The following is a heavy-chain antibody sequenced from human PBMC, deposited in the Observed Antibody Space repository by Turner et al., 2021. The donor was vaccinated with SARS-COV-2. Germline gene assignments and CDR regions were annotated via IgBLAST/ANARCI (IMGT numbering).Heavy chain of an antibody. CDR1: GLPFSSDS. CDR2: ISTSSSYI. V-gene: IGHV3-21*01. CDR3: ARWAYYDSSGYYPSHFDY. Sequence: DVQLVESGGGLVKPGGSLRLSCAASGLPFSSDSMNWFRQAPGKGLEWVAAISTSSSYIYYADSVKGRFTISRDNAKNSLYLQMNSLRAEDTAVYYCARWAYYDSSGYYPSHFDYWGQGTLVTVSS. J-gene: IGHJ4*02. D-gene: IGHD3-22*01.